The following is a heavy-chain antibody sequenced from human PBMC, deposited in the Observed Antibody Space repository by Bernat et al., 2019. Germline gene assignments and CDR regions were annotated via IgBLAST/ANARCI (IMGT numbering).Heavy chain of an antibody. D-gene: IGHD3-3*01. CDR3: ASRGGGNDFWSGSAFDP. V-gene: IGHV3-48*01. Sequence: EVQLVESGGGLVQPGGSLRLSCAASGFTFSSYSMDWVRQAPGKGLEWVSYISSSSSTIYYADSVKGRFTISRDNAKNSLYLQMNSLRAEDTAVYYCASRGGGNDFWSGSAFDPWGQGTLVTVSS. CDR1: GFTFSSYS. J-gene: IGHJ5*02. CDR2: ISSSSSTI.